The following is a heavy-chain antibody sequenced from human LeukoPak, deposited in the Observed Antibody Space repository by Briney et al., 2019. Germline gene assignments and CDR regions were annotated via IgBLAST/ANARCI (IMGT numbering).Heavy chain of an antibody. V-gene: IGHV3-7*03. CDR2: IKQDGSEK. Sequence: PGGSLRLSCAASGFTFSNYWMSWVRQAPGKGLEWVANIKQDGSEKHYVDSVEGRFTISRDNAKNSLYLHLNSLRAEDTAVYYCACSSGWYFDYWGQGTLVTVSS. D-gene: IGHD6-19*01. CDR3: ACSSGWYFDY. CDR1: GFTFSNYW. J-gene: IGHJ4*02.